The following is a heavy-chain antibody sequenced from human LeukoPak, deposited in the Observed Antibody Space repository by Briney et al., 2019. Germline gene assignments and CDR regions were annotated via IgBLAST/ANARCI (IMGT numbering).Heavy chain of an antibody. Sequence: GGSLRLSCAASGFTVSSNYMNWVRQAPGKGLEWVSYISSSSSTIYYADSVKGRFTISRDNAKNSLYLQMNSLRAEDTAVYYCARVQGIAAAGTFDYWGQGTLVTVSS. J-gene: IGHJ4*02. CDR3: ARVQGIAAAGTFDY. CDR2: ISSSSSTI. CDR1: GFTVSSNY. V-gene: IGHV3-48*01. D-gene: IGHD6-13*01.